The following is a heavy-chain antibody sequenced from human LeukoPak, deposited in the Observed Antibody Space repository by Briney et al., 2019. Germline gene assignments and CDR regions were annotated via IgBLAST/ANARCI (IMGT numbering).Heavy chain of an antibody. CDR1: GGSFSGYY. Sequence: PSETLSLTCAVYGGSFSGYYWSWIRQPPGKGLEWIGEISYSGSTDYNPSLKSRVTISVDMSKNQFSLKLSSVTAADTAVYYCARGRSPFYDSSGYVDYWGQGTLVTVSS. V-gene: IGHV4-34*01. CDR2: ISYSGST. J-gene: IGHJ4*02. D-gene: IGHD3-22*01. CDR3: ARGRSPFYDSSGYVDY.